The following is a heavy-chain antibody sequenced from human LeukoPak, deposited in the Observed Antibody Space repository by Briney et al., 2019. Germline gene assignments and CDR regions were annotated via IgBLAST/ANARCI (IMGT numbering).Heavy chain of an antibody. V-gene: IGHV4-59*08. Sequence: SETLSLTCTVSGGSISSYYWSWIRQPPGKGLEWIGYIYYSGSTSYNPSLKSRVTISVDTSKNQFSLKLSSVTAADTAVYYCARHERDASLDHALDIWGQGTMVTVSS. CDR3: ARHERDASLDHALDI. D-gene: IGHD5-24*01. CDR1: GGSISSYY. CDR2: IYYSGST. J-gene: IGHJ3*02.